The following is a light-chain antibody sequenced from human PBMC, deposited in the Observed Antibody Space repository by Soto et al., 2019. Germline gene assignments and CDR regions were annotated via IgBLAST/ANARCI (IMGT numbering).Light chain of an antibody. CDR3: QQRSNWPLT. CDR1: QSVSSY. CDR2: DAS. Sequence: IVLTQSPATLSLSPGERATLSCRAGQSVSSYLAWYQQRPGQAPRLLIYDASSRATGIPARFSGRGSGTDFTLTISSLEPEDFAVYYCQQRSNWPLTFCGGTKVEIK. V-gene: IGKV3-11*01. J-gene: IGKJ4*01.